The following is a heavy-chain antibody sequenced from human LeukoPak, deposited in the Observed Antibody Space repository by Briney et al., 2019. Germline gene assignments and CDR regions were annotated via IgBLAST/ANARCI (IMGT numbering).Heavy chain of an antibody. D-gene: IGHD2-21*02. CDR1: AFTFSSYA. CDR3: AKAWALTYLGGVDS. J-gene: IGHJ4*02. V-gene: IGHV3-23*01. CDR2: LSGTGGNT. Sequence: PGGSLRLSCAASAFTFSSYAMARVRQAPGKGLEWVSTLSGTGGNTYYADSVRGRFTISRDNSKNTLYLQMNSLRAEDTAVYYCAKAWALTYLGGVDSWGQGTLVTVSS.